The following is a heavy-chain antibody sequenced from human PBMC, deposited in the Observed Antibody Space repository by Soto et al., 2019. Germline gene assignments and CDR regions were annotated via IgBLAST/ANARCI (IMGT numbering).Heavy chain of an antibody. Sequence: SETLSLTCTVSGGSISSYYWSWIRQPPGKGLEWIGYIYYSGSTNYNPSLKSRVTISVDTSKNQFSLKLSSVTAADTSVYYCSRAPRRYGDYAAYYFDYLGKGALVTVSS. J-gene: IGHJ4*02. CDR2: IYYSGST. D-gene: IGHD4-17*01. CDR3: SRAPRRYGDYAAYYFDY. V-gene: IGHV4-59*01. CDR1: GGSISSYY.